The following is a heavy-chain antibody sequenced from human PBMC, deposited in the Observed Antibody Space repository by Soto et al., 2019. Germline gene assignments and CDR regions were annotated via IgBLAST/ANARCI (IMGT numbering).Heavy chain of an antibody. CDR3: ARLESYGSGSYYIRNYYYYGMDV. V-gene: IGHV5-51*01. CDR2: IYPGDSDT. Sequence: GESLKISCNGSGYTFTDYWIGWVLHLPGKGLEWMGIIYPGDSDTRYSPSFQGHVTITVDKSISTAYLQWSSLKASDTAMYYCARLESYGSGSYYIRNYYYYGMDVWGQGTTVTVSS. CDR1: GYTFTDYW. J-gene: IGHJ6*02. D-gene: IGHD3-10*01.